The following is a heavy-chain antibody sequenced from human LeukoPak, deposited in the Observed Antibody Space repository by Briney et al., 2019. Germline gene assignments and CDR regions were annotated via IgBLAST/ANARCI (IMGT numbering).Heavy chain of an antibody. Sequence: PSETLSLTCTVSGGSISSYYWSWIRQPPGKGLEWIGNIYYSGSTNYNPSLKSRVTISVDTSKNQFSLKLGSVTAADTPVYYCTRGSIAYYYMDVWGKGTTVTISS. CDR1: GGSISSYY. D-gene: IGHD3-22*01. J-gene: IGHJ6*03. CDR3: TRGSIAYYYMDV. V-gene: IGHV4-59*01. CDR2: IYYSGST.